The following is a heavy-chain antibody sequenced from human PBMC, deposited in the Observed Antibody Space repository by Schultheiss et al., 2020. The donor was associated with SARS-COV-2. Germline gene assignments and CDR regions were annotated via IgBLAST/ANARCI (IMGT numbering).Heavy chain of an antibody. Sequence: GESLKISCAASGFTFSAYYMTWIRQAPGKGLEWVSYISSSSSTIYYADSVKGRFTISRDNAKNSLYLQMNSLRAEDTAVYYCANLHEQAYYYDSSGYPYFDYWGQGTLVTVSS. CDR3: ANLHEQAYYYDSSGYPYFDY. D-gene: IGHD3-22*01. CDR1: GFTFSAYY. CDR2: ISSSSSTI. J-gene: IGHJ4*02. V-gene: IGHV3-11*01.